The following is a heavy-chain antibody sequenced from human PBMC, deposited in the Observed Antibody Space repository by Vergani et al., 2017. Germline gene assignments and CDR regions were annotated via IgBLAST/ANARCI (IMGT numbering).Heavy chain of an antibody. CDR3: ASDCSSTSCYPYPYP. J-gene: IGHJ5*02. CDR1: GGSFSGYY. D-gene: IGHD2-2*01. V-gene: IGHV4-34*01. Sequence: QVQLQQWGAGLLKPSETLSLTCAVSGGSFSGYYWSWICQPPGTGLEWIGESNHSGSTNYNPSLKRRVTIPVDTSKNQSSLKLSCVTAADTAVYYCASDCSSTSCYPYPYPWGQGTLVTVSS. CDR2: SNHSGST.